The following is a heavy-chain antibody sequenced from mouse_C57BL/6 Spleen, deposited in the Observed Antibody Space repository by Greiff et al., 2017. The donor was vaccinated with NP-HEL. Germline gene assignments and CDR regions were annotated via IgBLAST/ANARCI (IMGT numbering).Heavy chain of an antibody. J-gene: IGHJ3*01. V-gene: IGHV1-50*01. CDR3: ARRATVVAPFAY. D-gene: IGHD1-1*01. Sequence: VQLQQPGAELVKPGASVKLSCKASGYTFTSYWMQWVKQRPGQGLEWIGEIDPSDSYTNYNQKFKGKATLTVDTSSSTAYMQLSSLTSEDSAVYYCARRATVVAPFAYWGQGTLVTVSA. CDR1: GYTFTSYW. CDR2: IDPSDSYT.